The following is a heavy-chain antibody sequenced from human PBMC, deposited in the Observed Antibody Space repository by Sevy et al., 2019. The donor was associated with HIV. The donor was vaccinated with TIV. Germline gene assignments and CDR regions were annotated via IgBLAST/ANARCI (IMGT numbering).Heavy chain of an antibody. J-gene: IGHJ4*02. Sequence: GGSLRLSCAASGFTFSSYEMNWVRQAPGKGLEWVSYISNSGTTISYSDSVRGRFSISRDNARNSLYLQMNSLRAEDTAVYYCARDLPPSATTVAHFDYWGREPWSPSPQ. CDR3: ARDLPPSATTVAHFDY. CDR2: ISNSGTTI. D-gene: IGHD4-17*01. V-gene: IGHV3-48*03. CDR1: GFTFSSYE.